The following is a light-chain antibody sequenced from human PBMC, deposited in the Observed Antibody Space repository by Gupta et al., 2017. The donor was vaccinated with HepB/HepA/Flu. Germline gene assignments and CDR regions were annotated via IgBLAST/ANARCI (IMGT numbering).Light chain of an antibody. CDR1: SSNIGSNS. CDR3: AAWDDKLFWM. V-gene: IGLV1-47*01. J-gene: IGLJ3*02. Sequence: QSVLTQPPSVSGTPGQRVTISCSGSSSNIGSNSVSWFQHLPGTAPKLLIYTNNPRHSGVPDRFSGSKSGTAASLAISGPRSEDEADYDCAAWDDKLFWMFGGVTKLTVL. CDR2: TNN.